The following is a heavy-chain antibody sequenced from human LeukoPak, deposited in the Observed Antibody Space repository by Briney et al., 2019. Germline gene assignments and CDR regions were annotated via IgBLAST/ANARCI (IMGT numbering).Heavy chain of an antibody. CDR2: IIPIFGTA. Sequence: SVKVSCKASGGTFSSYAISWVRQAPGQGLEWMGRIIPIFGTANYAQKFQGRVTITTDESTSTAYMELSSLRSEDTVVYYCAVTGLYNYYYYYYMDVWGKGTTVTVSS. V-gene: IGHV1-69*05. CDR1: GGTFSSYA. D-gene: IGHD7-27*01. CDR3: AVTGLYNYYYYYYMDV. J-gene: IGHJ6*03.